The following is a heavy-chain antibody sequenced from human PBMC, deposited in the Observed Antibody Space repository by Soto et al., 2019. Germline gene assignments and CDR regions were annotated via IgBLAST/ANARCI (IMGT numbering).Heavy chain of an antibody. D-gene: IGHD6-13*01. CDR2: ISYDGSNK. J-gene: IGHJ4*02. CDR3: AKASASYSSSWYPYFDY. Sequence: HWVRQAPGKGLEWVAVISYDGSNKYYADSVKGRFTISRDNSKNTLYLQMNSLRAEDTAVYYCAKASASYSSSWYPYFDYWGQGTLVTVSS. V-gene: IGHV3-30*18.